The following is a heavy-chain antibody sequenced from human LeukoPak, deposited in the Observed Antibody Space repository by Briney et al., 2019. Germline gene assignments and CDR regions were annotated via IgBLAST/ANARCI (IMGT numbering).Heavy chain of an antibody. Sequence: ASVKVSCKASGYTFTSYYMHWVRQAPGQGLEWMGIINPSGGSTSYAQKFQGRVTMTRDASISTAYMELSSLKYDDTAVYFCARSGDYPGFDCWGQGTLVTVSS. J-gene: IGHJ4*02. D-gene: IGHD4-17*01. CDR3: ARSGDYPGFDC. V-gene: IGHV1-46*01. CDR1: GYTFTSYY. CDR2: INPSGGST.